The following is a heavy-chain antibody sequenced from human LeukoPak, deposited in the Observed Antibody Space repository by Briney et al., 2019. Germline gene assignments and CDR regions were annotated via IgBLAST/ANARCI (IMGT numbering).Heavy chain of an antibody. CDR2: IYSGGST. Sequence: GGSLRLSCAASGFTVSSNYMSWVRQAQGGGWGWVSVIYSGGSTYSADSVKGRFTISRDNSKNTLYLQMNSLRAEDTAVYYCARWLYSYGYFDYWGQGTLVTVSS. D-gene: IGHD5-18*01. J-gene: IGHJ4*02. V-gene: IGHV3-66*01. CDR3: ARWLYSYGYFDY. CDR1: GFTVSSNY.